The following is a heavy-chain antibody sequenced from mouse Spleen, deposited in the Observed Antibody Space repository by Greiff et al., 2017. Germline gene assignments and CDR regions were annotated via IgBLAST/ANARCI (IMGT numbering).Heavy chain of an antibody. CDR2: ISSGGSYT. V-gene: IGHV5-9-1*01. J-gene: IGHJ3*01. CDR3: AKGEKFAY. Sequence: EVMLVESGGGLVKPGGSLKLSCAASGFTFSSYAMSWVRQTPEKRLEWVATISSGGSYTYYPDSVKGRFTISRDNAKNTLYLQMSSLRSEDTAMYYCAKGEKFAYWGQGTLVTVSA. CDR1: GFTFSSYA. D-gene: IGHD1-3*01.